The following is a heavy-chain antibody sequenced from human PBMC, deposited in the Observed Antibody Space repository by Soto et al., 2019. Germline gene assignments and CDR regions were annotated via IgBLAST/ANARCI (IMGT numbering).Heavy chain of an antibody. CDR2: VWFDGSNE. CDR1: GFIFSSYG. CDR3: AKMVGVSVAAAGFDL. J-gene: IGHJ4*02. Sequence: QVQLVESGGGVVQPGRSLRLSCVASGFIFSSYGMHWVRQAPGKGLEWVAVVWFDGSNEFYADSVKGRFTTSRDNSKKTLFLQMNSLRAEDTAVYYCAKMVGVSVAAAGFDLWGQGTLVTVSS. V-gene: IGHV3-33*06. D-gene: IGHD6-13*01.